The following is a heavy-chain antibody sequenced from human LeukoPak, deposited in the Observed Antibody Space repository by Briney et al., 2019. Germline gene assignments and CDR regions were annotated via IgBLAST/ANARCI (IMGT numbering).Heavy chain of an antibody. D-gene: IGHD3-3*01. Sequence: ASVKVSCXASGYTFTGYYMHWVRQAPGQGLEWMGWINPNSGRTNYAQKFQGRVTMTRDTSISTAYMELSRLRSDDTAVYYCARSLRITISGVAYYYYYMDVWGKGTTVTVSS. J-gene: IGHJ6*03. CDR2: INPNSGRT. V-gene: IGHV1-2*02. CDR1: GYTFTGYY. CDR3: ARSLRITISGVAYYYYYMDV.